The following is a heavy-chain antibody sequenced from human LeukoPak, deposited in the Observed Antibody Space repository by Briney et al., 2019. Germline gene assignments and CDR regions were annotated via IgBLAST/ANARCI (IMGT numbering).Heavy chain of an antibody. Sequence: GGSQRLSCAASGFTFSIYAMSWVRQAPGKGLQWVSGISGSGETAYYADSVKGRFTIFRDNSKNTLYLQMNSLRAEDTAVYYCAKDYDSSGYYILDYWGQGTLVTVSS. CDR3: AKDYDSSGYYILDY. D-gene: IGHD3-22*01. CDR1: GFTFSIYA. J-gene: IGHJ4*02. CDR2: ISGSGETA. V-gene: IGHV3-23*01.